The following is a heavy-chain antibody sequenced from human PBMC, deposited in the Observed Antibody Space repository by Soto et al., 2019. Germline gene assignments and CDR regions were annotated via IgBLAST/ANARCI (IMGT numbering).Heavy chain of an antibody. D-gene: IGHD2-21*02. J-gene: IGHJ3*01. Sequence: EVQLLESGGGLVQPGGSLRLSCAASGFTFGHYGINWVRQAPGKGLEWVSGISGGGGSTYYADSVKGRFTISRDPSKNTVFLEMKSLRAEATAVYYCAKGFIVVVTVIRPDDAFDVWGQGTQVTVSS. V-gene: IGHV3-23*01. CDR2: ISGGGGST. CDR1: GFTFGHYG. CDR3: AKGFIVVVTVIRPDDAFDV.